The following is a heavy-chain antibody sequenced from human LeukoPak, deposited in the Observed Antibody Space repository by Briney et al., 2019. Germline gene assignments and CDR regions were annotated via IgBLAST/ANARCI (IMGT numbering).Heavy chain of an antibody. CDR2: ISYDGSNK. J-gene: IGHJ6*03. Sequence: GRSLRLSCAASGFTFSSYAMHWVRQAPGKGLEWVAVISYDGSNKYYADSVKGRFTISRDNSKNTLYLQMNSLRAEDTAVYYCARDYGSGSQRSYYYYYMDVWGKGTTVTVSS. V-gene: IGHV3-30*01. CDR1: GFTFSSYA. D-gene: IGHD3-10*01. CDR3: ARDYGSGSQRSYYYYYMDV.